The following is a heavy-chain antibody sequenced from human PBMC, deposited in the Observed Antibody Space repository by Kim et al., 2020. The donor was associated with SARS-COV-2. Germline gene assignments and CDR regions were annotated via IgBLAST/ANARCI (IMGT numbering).Heavy chain of an antibody. CDR2: IYYSGST. CDR3: ARDRYSGYDLAY. J-gene: IGHJ4*02. CDR1: GGSVSSGSYY. D-gene: IGHD5-12*01. Sequence: SETLSLTCTVSGGSVSSGSYYWSWIRQPPGKGLEWIGYIYYSGSTNYNPSLKSRVTISVDTSKNQFSLKLSSVTAADTAVYYCARDRYSGYDLAYWGQGT. V-gene: IGHV4-61*01.